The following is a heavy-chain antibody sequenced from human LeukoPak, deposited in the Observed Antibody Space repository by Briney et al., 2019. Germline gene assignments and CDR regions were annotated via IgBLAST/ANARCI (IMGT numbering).Heavy chain of an antibody. Sequence: PGGSLRLSCAASGFTFTSYAMTWVRQAPGEGLEWVSAISGSGGSTYYADSVKGRFTISRDNSKNTLYLQMNSLRAEDTAVYYCAKRVSDIVVVPAAIQGIYWGQGTLVTVSS. CDR3: AKRVSDIVVVPAAIQGIY. J-gene: IGHJ4*02. V-gene: IGHV3-23*01. D-gene: IGHD2-2*02. CDR2: ISGSGGST. CDR1: GFTFTSYA.